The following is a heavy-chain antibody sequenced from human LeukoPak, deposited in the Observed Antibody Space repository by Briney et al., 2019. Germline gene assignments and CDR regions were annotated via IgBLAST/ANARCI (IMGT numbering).Heavy chain of an antibody. J-gene: IGHJ4*02. CDR3: ASSTAVTTHYFDF. CDR1: GYSFGSYW. CDR2: IYPGDSDT. D-gene: IGHD4-17*01. Sequence: EESLKISCKGSGYSFGSYWIGWVRQMPGKGLELMGIIYPGDSDTRYSPSFQGQVTISADKSIKTAYLQWSSLKASDTAMYYCASSTAVTTHYFDFWGQGTLVTVSS. V-gene: IGHV5-51*01.